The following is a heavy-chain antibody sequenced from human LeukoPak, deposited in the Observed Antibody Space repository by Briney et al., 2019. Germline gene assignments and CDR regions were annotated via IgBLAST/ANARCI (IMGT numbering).Heavy chain of an antibody. Sequence: GASVRVSCKASGHTFSSFGISWVRQAPGQGLEWMGWISNNNVKTKYAQKFQGRVTITTDTSTTTAYMELRSLRSDDTALYYCARDRGEMGRGGEAFDYFDYWGQGTLVTVSS. CDR1: GHTFSSFG. V-gene: IGHV1-18*01. CDR3: ARDRGEMGRGGEAFDYFDY. J-gene: IGHJ4*02. D-gene: IGHD3-10*01. CDR2: ISNNNVKT.